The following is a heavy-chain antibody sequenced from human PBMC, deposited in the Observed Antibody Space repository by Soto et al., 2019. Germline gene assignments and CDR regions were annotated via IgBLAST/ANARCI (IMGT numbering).Heavy chain of an antibody. CDR2: ITSAGST. CDR3: SPSLDY. J-gene: IGHJ4*02. V-gene: IGHV3-23*01. CDR1: GFTFGDYA. Sequence: GGSLRLSCTGSGFTFGDYAMSWVRRAPGKGLEWVSSITSAGSTYYADSVKGRFTLSRDNSKNTMFLQMNSLRVEDTAIYYCSPSLDYWGQGALVTVSS.